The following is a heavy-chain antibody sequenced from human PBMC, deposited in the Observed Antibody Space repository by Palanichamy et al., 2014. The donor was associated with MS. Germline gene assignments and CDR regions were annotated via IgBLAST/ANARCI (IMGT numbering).Heavy chain of an antibody. V-gene: IGHV5-51*01. CDR1: GSSFTTYW. Sequence: EVKKAGESLKISCKVSGSSFTTYWIAWVRQMPGKGLEWMGIIFPGDSDTRYSPSFQGQVTISADKSTDTAYLQWSSLKASDTAIYYCARRFSGDRRAFEYWGQGTLVTVSS. D-gene: IGHD1-14*01. J-gene: IGHJ4*02. CDR2: IFPGDSDT. CDR3: ARRFSGDRRAFEY.